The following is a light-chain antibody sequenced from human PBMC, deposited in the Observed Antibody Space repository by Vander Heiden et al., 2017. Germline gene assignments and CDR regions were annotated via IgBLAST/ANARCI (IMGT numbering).Light chain of an antibody. CDR2: SHN. CDR3: AAWDDNLSGWV. J-gene: IGLJ3*02. CDR1: SSNIRSNT. V-gene: IGLV1-44*01. Sequence: QSVLTQPPSASGTPGPRVTISCSRRSSNIRSNTVNWYQQLPGTAPKLLIYSHNQRPSGVPDRFSGSKSGSSASLAISGLQSEDEADYYCAAWDDNLSGWVFGGGTKLTVL.